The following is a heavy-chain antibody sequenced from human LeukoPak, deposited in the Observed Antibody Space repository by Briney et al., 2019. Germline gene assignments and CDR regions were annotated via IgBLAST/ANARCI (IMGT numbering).Heavy chain of an antibody. CDR3: ARGLSWFDY. D-gene: IGHD3-16*01. V-gene: IGHV4-59*12. J-gene: IGHJ5*01. CDR2: ISYSGST. CDR1: GGSFINYY. Sequence: SETLSLTCTVSGGSFINYYCNWIRQTPGKGLEWIGYISYSGSTNYNPSLKSQVTISVDTSKHQFSLKLSSMTAADTAVYYCARGLSWFDYWGQGTLVTVSS.